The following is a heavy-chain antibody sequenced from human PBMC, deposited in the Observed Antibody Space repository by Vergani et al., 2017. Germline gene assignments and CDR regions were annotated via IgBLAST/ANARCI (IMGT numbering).Heavy chain of an antibody. Sequence: EVQLVPSGAEVKQPGESLKISCKGSTYSFTSYWIGWVRQTPDKGLEWMGIIYPADSETIYSPSFQGQVTISADKSISTAYLQWSSLKASDSAMYFCARHPNYHFPADAFDTWGQGTMVAVSS. V-gene: IGHV5-51*01. D-gene: IGHD3-3*01. J-gene: IGHJ3*02. CDR1: TYSFTSYW. CDR3: ARHPNYHFPADAFDT. CDR2: IYPADSET.